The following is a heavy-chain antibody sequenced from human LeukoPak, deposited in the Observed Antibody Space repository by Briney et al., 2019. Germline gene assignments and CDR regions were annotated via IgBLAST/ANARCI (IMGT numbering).Heavy chain of an antibody. Sequence: PSETLSLTCAVYGGSFSGYYWSWIRQPPGKGLEWIGEINHSGSTNYNPSLKSRVTISVDTSKNQFSLKLSSVTAADTAVYYCATGLSLHYYDSSGYPLPAPYFDYWGQGTLVTVSS. J-gene: IGHJ4*02. CDR1: GGSFSGYY. V-gene: IGHV4-34*01. CDR3: ATGLSLHYYDSSGYPLPAPYFDY. CDR2: INHSGST. D-gene: IGHD3-22*01.